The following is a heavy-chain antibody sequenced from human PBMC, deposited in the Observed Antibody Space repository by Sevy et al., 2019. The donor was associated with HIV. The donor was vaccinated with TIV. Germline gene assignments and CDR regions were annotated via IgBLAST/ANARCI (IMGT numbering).Heavy chain of an antibody. CDR2: VSGSGGKR. V-gene: IGHV3-23*01. CDR1: GFTFSNYG. D-gene: IGHD2-8*02. J-gene: IGHJ6*02. CDR3: AKRRVQSGLSGGGANYGWDV. Sequence: GGSLRLSCAAFGFTFSNYGMTWVRQAPGKGLEWVSSVSGSGGKRYNADSVTGRFTISRDNSRNTLYLQMNSLRAEDTAVYYCAKRRVQSGLSGGGANYGWDVCGQGTTVTVSS.